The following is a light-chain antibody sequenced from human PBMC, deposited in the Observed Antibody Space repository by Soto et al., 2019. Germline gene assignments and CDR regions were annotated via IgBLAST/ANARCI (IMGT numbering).Light chain of an antibody. CDR3: LQNNSYPRT. J-gene: IGKJ1*01. CDR2: AAS. Sequence: DIQMTQSPSSLSASVGDRVTITCRTSQGIRNDLSWFQQRPGKAPKRLIHAASRLQSGVPSRFSGNGSGTEFTLTIYSLQPEDFATYYRLQNNSYPRTFGQGTKVEIK. V-gene: IGKV1-17*01. CDR1: QGIRND.